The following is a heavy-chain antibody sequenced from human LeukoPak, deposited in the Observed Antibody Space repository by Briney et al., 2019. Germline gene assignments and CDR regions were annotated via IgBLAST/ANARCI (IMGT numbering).Heavy chain of an antibody. V-gene: IGHV3-48*02. Sequence: GGSLRLSRAASGFTFSSYSMNWVRQAPGKGLEWVSYISSSSSTIYYADSVKGRFTVSRDNAKNSLYLQMNSLRDEDTAVYYCARGTYYDILTGDYWGQGTLVTVSS. D-gene: IGHD3-9*01. CDR1: GFTFSSYS. CDR3: ARGTYYDILTGDY. CDR2: ISSSSSTI. J-gene: IGHJ4*02.